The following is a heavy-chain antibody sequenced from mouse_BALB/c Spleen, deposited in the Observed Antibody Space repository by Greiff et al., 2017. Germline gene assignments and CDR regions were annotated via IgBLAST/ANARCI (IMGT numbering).Heavy chain of an antibody. J-gene: IGHJ1*01. D-gene: IGHD2-10*02. CDR1: GYTFTSYT. V-gene: IGHV1-4*01. CDR3: ARRGGYENWYFDV. CDR2: INPSSGYT. Sequence: QVQLKQSGAELARPGASVKMSCTASGYTFTSYTMHWVKQRPGQGLEWIGYINPSSGYTNYNQKFKDKATLTADKSSSTAYLQLSSLTSEDSAVYYCARRGGYENWYFDVWGAGTTVTVSA.